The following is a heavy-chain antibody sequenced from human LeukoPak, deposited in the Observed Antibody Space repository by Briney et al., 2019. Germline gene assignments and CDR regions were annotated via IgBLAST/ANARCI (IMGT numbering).Heavy chain of an antibody. J-gene: IGHJ4*02. Sequence: QPGGSLRLSCAASGFTFSSYEMNWVRQAPGKGLEWVSYISSSGSTIYYADSVKGRFTISRDNSKNTLYLQMNSLRAEDTAVYYCAKGQDYDTVDFDYWGQGTLVTVSS. CDR3: AKGQDYDTVDFDY. V-gene: IGHV3-48*03. CDR2: ISSSGSTI. CDR1: GFTFSSYE. D-gene: IGHD3-22*01.